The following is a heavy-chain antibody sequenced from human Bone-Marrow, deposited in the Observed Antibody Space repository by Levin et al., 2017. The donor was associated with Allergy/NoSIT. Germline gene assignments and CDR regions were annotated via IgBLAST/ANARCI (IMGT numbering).Heavy chain of an antibody. CDR1: GGCISNYY. D-gene: IGHD6-13*01. CDR3: ARGSSNIAY. CDR2: VQNSGST. J-gene: IGHJ4*02. Sequence: PSETLSLTCNVSGGCISNYYWSWIRQTPERGLEWIGFVQNSGSTNYNPSLRSRVTISIDATKTQFSLTLRPVTTADTAMYFCARGSSNIAYWGQGILVTVSS. V-gene: IGHV4-59*01.